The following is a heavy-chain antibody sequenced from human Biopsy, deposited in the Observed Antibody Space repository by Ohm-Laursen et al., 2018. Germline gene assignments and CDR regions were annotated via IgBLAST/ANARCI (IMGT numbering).Heavy chain of an antibody. CDR1: GFSFNGFA. V-gene: IGHV3-9*01. CDR3: AKASGYSSGWAIDY. CDR2: IDWNSRNI. J-gene: IGHJ4*02. D-gene: IGHD6-19*01. Sequence: SLRLSCAASGFSFNGFAMHWVRQSPGKGLEWVAGIDWNSRNINYGDSVKGRFTISRDNAKNSLYLQMHSLRAEDTAFYYCAKASGYSSGWAIDYWGQGNLVTVSS.